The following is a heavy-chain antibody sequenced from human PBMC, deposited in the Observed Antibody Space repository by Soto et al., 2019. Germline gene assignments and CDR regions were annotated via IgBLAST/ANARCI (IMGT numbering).Heavy chain of an antibody. D-gene: IGHD3-22*01. CDR3: ARAYTHDQSDSSGSSFDY. J-gene: IGHJ4*02. CDR1: GGTFSSYA. CDR2: IIPIFGTA. V-gene: IGHV1-69*01. Sequence: QVQLVQSGAEVKKPGSSVKVSCKASGGTFSSYAISWVRQAPGQGLEWMGGIIPIFGTANYAQKFQGRVTITADESTSTAYMELSSLRSEDTAVYYCARAYTHDQSDSSGSSFDYWGQGTLVTVSS.